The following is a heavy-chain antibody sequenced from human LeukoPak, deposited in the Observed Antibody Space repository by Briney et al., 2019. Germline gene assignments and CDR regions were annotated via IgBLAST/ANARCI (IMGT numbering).Heavy chain of an antibody. V-gene: IGHV1-2*02. J-gene: IGHJ3*02. CDR1: GYTFTGYY. CDR3: AREWGIAVAGGAFDI. CDR2: INPNSGGT. Sequence: ASLKVSCKASGYTFTGYYMHWVRQAPGQGLEWMGWINPNSGGTNYAQKFQGRVTMTRDTSISTAYMELSRLRSDDTAVYYCAREWGIAVAGGAFDIWGQGTMVTVSS. D-gene: IGHD6-19*01.